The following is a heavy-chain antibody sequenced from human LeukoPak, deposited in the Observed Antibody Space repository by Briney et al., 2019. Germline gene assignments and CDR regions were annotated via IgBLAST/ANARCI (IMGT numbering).Heavy chain of an antibody. V-gene: IGHV1-18*01. D-gene: IGHD4-17*01. Sequence: ASVKVSCKTSGYTFIDYYIHWVRQVPGQGLEWMGWSSAYNGNTNYSQKLQGRVTMTTDTSTSTAYMELRSLRSDDPAVYYCARVFWPLYGDSYFDYWGQGTLVTVSS. J-gene: IGHJ4*02. CDR1: GYTFIDYY. CDR3: ARVFWPLYGDSYFDY. CDR2: SSAYNGNT.